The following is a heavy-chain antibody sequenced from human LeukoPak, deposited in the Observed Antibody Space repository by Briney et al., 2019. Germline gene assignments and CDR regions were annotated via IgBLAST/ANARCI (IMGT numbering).Heavy chain of an antibody. CDR1: GFTFSSYE. CDR2: ISYDGSNK. CDR3: AKVAILTGYYYYYYMDV. J-gene: IGHJ6*03. Sequence: GGSLRLSCAASGFTFSSYEMNWVRQAPGKGLEWVAVISYDGSNKYYADSVKGRFTISRDNSKNTLYLQMNSLRAEDTAVYYCAKVAILTGYYYYYYMDVWGKGTTVTVSS. D-gene: IGHD3-9*01. V-gene: IGHV3-30*18.